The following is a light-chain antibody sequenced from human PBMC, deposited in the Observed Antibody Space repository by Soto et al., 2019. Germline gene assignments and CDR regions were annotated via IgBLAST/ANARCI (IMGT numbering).Light chain of an antibody. CDR1: QSVSSK. CDR3: QHYSTWLWT. CDR2: GAS. V-gene: IGKV3-15*01. J-gene: IGKJ1*01. Sequence: EIVMTQYPATVSVSPGERATLSCRASQSVSSKLAWYQQKPGQGPRLLIYGASTMATGIPDRFSASGSGTEFTLTISSLQSEDFAVYYCQHYSTWLWTFGQGTKVEIK.